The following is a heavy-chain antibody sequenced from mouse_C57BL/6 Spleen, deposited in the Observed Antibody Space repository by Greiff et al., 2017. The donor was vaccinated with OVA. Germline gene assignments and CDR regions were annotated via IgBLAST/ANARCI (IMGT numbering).Heavy chain of an antibody. CDR3: ARRYSNPYYYAMDY. V-gene: IGHV1-58*01. CDR2: IYIGNGYT. J-gene: IGHJ4*01. CDR1: GYTFTSYG. Sequence: VHVKQSGAELVRPGSSVKMSCKTSGYTFTSYGINWVKQRPGQGLEWIGYIYIGNGYTEYNEKFKVKATLTSDTSSSTAYMQLSSLTSEDSAIYFCARRYSNPYYYAMDYWGQGTSVTVSS. D-gene: IGHD2-5*01.